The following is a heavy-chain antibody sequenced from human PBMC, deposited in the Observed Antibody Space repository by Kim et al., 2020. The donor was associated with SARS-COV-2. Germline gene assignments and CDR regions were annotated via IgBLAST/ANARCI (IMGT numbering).Heavy chain of an antibody. CDR3: ATTDYDYYGDSDF. CDR1: GFTFSSYT. V-gene: IGHV3-21*01. Sequence: GGSLRLSCAASGFTFSSYTMNWVRQPPGKGLEWVSSITSSSSSIDYADSVKGRFTISRDNAKNSLSLHMNRLRAEDTAVYYCATTDYDYYGDSDFWGQGTLVTVSS. CDR2: ITSSSSSI. J-gene: IGHJ4*02. D-gene: IGHD4-17*01.